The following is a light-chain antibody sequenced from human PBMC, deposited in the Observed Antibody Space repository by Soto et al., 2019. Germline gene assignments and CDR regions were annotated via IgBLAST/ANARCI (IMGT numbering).Light chain of an antibody. CDR3: QQYNSSPYP. J-gene: IGKJ2*01. V-gene: IGKV1-5*01. CDR1: QRFSTW. CDR2: DAS. Sequence: DIQMTQSPSTLSASVGDRVTITCRASQRFSTWLAWYQQKPGKAPRLLIYDASSLEGGVPSRFSGRGSGTEFTLTISGLQPDDFATYYCQQYNSSPYPFGQGTKLEIK.